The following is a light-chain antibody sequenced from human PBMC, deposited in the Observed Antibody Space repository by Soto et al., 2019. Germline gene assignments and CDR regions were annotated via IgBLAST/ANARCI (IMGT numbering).Light chain of an antibody. CDR3: LQHSNF. CDR2: GAS. J-gene: IGKJ3*01. Sequence: ELVLTQSPGTLSLSPGERATLSCRASQSVSAGYLTWYQQKPGQAPSVLIYGASSRATGVPDRFSGGGSGTDFTLTISRLEPEDSAMYYCLQHSNFFGPGTKVDIK. CDR1: QSVSAGY. V-gene: IGKV3-20*01.